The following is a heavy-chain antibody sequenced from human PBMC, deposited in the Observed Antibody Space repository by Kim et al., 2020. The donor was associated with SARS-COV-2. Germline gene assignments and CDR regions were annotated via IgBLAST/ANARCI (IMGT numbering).Heavy chain of an antibody. CDR3: ARDPYYDILTGSPPYFDS. CDR2: ISHDGNNK. V-gene: IGHV3-30*04. Sequence: GGSLRLSCAASGFTFSSYVMHWVRQAPGKGLEWMTVISHDGNNKYYADSVKGRFTISRDTSKNTLYLQLNSLRTEYTAVYYCARDPYYDILTGSPPYFDSWGQGTLVTVSS. CDR1: GFTFSSYV. D-gene: IGHD3-9*01. J-gene: IGHJ4*02.